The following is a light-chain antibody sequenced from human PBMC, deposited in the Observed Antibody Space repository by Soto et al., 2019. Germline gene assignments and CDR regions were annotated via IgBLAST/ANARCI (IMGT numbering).Light chain of an antibody. CDR1: SSDIGGYNY. Sequence: QSALTQPASVSGSPGQSITISCTGTSSDIGGYNYVSWYQQHPGNAPKLMIYEVSNRPSGVSSRFSGSKSGNTASLTISGLQAEDEADYYCSSYTTSNTWVFGGGTKVTVL. J-gene: IGLJ3*02. CDR2: EVS. V-gene: IGLV2-14*01. CDR3: SSYTTSNTWV.